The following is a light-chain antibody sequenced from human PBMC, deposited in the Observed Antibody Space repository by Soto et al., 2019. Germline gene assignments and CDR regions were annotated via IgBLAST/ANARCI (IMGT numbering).Light chain of an antibody. CDR2: EVS. Sequence: QSALTQPASVSGSPGQSITISCTGTSSDVGGYNYVSWYQQHPGKAPKLMIYEVSNRPSGVSNRFSGSKSGNTASLTISGLQAEDEADYYCSSYTCSSTLVVFGPGTKLTVL. V-gene: IGLV2-14*01. J-gene: IGLJ1*01. CDR3: SSYTCSSTLVV. CDR1: SSDVGGYNY.